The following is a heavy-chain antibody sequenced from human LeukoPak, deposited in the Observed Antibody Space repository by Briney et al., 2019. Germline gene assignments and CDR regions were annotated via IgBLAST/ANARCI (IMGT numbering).Heavy chain of an antibody. CDR1: GGTFSSYA. V-gene: IGHV1-2*02. D-gene: IGHD1-1*01. CDR3: ARTGAEGTFDY. CDR2: INPNSGGT. J-gene: IGHJ4*02. Sequence: ASVKVSCKASGGTFSSYAISWVRQAPGQGLEWMGWINPNSGGTNYAQKFQGRVTMTRDTSISTAYMELSRLRSDDTAVYYCARTGAEGTFDYWGQGTLVTVSS.